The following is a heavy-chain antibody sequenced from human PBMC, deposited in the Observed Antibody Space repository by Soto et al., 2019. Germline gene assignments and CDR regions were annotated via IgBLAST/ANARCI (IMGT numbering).Heavy chain of an antibody. Sequence: EERVVQSGGGLVQPGGSLRLSCAASGFSVGGNYMSWVRQAPGKGLELVSLIYSGGNPFYADSMKGRFTLSRDNSNNMLYLQMDSLRAEDTAVYYCARGPNSDCWGQGTLVIVSS. CDR2: IYSGGNP. D-gene: IGHD2-21*01. CDR1: GFSVGGNY. CDR3: ARGPNSDC. V-gene: IGHV3-53*01. J-gene: IGHJ4*02.